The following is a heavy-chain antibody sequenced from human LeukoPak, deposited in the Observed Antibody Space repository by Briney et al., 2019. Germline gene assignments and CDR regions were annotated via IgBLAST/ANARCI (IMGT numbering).Heavy chain of an antibody. CDR1: GFTFSSYA. V-gene: IGHV3-23*01. CDR3: AKAPGYSSSWSFDY. J-gene: IGHJ4*02. CDR2: ISGSGGST. Sequence: GGSLRLSCAATGFTFSSYAMSWVRQAPGKGLEWVSAISGSGGSTYYADSVKGRFTISRDNSKNTLYLQMNSLRAEDTAVYYCAKAPGYSSSWSFDYWGQGTLVTVPS. D-gene: IGHD6-13*01.